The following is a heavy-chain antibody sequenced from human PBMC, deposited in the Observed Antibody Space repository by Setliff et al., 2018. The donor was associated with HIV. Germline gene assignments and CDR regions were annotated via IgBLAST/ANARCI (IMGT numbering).Heavy chain of an antibody. J-gene: IGHJ3*02. V-gene: IGHV4-59*08. CDR3: ASREGVRYSSGYCGGAFDI. D-gene: IGHD6-19*01. CDR2: IYFNGVT. CDR1: GGSMKPYY. Sequence: SETLSLTCTVSGGSMKPYYWSWTRQPPGKGPEWIGFIYFNGVTDYNPSLKSRLIMSLDMSRNQVSLKMTSVTAADTAVYYCASREGVRYSSGYCGGAFDIWGQGTMVTVSS.